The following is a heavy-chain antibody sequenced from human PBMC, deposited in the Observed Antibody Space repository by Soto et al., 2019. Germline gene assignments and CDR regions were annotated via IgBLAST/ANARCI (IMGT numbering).Heavy chain of an antibody. D-gene: IGHD7-27*01. CDR3: AGGPPNWGFDF. CDR1: GYTFTSND. V-gene: IGHV1-8*01. Sequence: QVQLVQSGAEVKKPGASVKVSCKASGYTFTSNDINWVRQATGQGFEWRGWMSPKSGDTGYAQKFQGRVTMTRDTSISTAYMELSSLRSEDTAVYYCAGGPPNWGFDFWGQGTLVTVPS. CDR2: MSPKSGDT. J-gene: IGHJ4*02.